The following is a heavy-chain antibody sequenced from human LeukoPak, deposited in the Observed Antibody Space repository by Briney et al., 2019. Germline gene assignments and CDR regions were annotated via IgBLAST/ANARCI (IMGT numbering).Heavy chain of an antibody. CDR3: ARGLSGYSYGYRPFDY. V-gene: IGHV1-69*13. CDR2: IIPIFGTA. CDR1: GGTFSSYA. D-gene: IGHD5-18*01. J-gene: IGHJ4*02. Sequence: SVKVSCKASGGTFSSYAISWVRQAPGQGLEWMGGIIPIFGTANYAQKFQGRVTITADESTSTAYMELSSLRSEDTAVYYCARGLSGYSYGYRPFDYWGQGTLVTVSS.